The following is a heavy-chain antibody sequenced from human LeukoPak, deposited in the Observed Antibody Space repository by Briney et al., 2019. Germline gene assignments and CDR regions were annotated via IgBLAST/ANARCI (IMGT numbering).Heavy chain of an antibody. D-gene: IGHD2-2*01. V-gene: IGHV3-21*01. J-gene: IGHJ4*02. Sequence: GGSLRLSCAASGFTFSSYSMTWVRQAPGKGLEWVSSISSSSSYIYYADSVKGRFTISRDNAKNSLYLQMNSLRAEDTAVYYCAREPRIVVVPAAYDYWGQGTLVTVSS. CDR2: ISSSSSYI. CDR1: GFTFSSYS. CDR3: AREPRIVVVPAAYDY.